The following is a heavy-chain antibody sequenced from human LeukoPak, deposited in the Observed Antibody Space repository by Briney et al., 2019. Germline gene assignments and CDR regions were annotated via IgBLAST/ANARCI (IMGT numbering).Heavy chain of an antibody. Sequence: GGSLRLSCAASGFTFSSYAMHWVRQAPGKGLEWVAVISYDGSNKYYADSVKGRFTISRDNAKNSLYLQMNRLRAEDTAVYYCAREHSTGYYWGQGTLVTVSS. CDR2: ISYDGSNK. V-gene: IGHV3-30-3*01. D-gene: IGHD2-8*02. CDR3: AREHSTGYY. J-gene: IGHJ4*02. CDR1: GFTFSSYA.